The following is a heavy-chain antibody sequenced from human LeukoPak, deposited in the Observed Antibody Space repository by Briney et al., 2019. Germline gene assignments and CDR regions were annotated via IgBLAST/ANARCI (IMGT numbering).Heavy chain of an antibody. V-gene: IGHV3-66*01. CDR2: IYSGGST. CDR3: AKAFRYCSSTSCSGRVLYNWFDP. J-gene: IGHJ5*02. D-gene: IGHD2-2*01. Sequence: GSLRLSCAASGFTVSSNYMSWVRQAPGKGLEWVSVIYSGGSTYYADSVKGRFTISRDNSKNTLYLQMNSLRAEDTAVYYCAKAFRYCSSTSCSGRVLYNWFDPWGQETLVTVSS. CDR1: GFTVSSNY.